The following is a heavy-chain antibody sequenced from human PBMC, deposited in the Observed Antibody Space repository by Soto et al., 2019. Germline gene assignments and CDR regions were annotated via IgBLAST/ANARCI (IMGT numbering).Heavy chain of an antibody. CDR1: GGSVSSGSYY. J-gene: IGHJ5*02. Sequence: QVQLQESGPGLVKPSETLSLTCTVSGGSVSSGSYYWSWIRQPPGKALEWIGYIYYSGSTNYNPSLKSRVTISVDTSKNQFSLKLSSVTAADTAVYYCARGGAAADWFDPWGQGTLVTVSS. CDR3: ARGGAAADWFDP. CDR2: IYYSGST. D-gene: IGHD6-13*01. V-gene: IGHV4-61*01.